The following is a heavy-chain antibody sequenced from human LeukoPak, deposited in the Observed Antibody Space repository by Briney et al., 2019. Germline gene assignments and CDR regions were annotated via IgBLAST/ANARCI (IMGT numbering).Heavy chain of an antibody. Sequence: PSETLSLTCTVSGFSISSGHYWGWVRQPPGAGLEWIGSVYQSGSTYYNPSLKSRVTISVDTSKNQFSLKLSSVTAADTAVYYCAREFITYSSSWFDENYYYYGMDVWGQGTTVTVSS. V-gene: IGHV4-38-2*02. J-gene: IGHJ6*02. D-gene: IGHD6-13*01. CDR2: VYQSGST. CDR1: GFSISSGHY. CDR3: AREFITYSSSWFDENYYYYGMDV.